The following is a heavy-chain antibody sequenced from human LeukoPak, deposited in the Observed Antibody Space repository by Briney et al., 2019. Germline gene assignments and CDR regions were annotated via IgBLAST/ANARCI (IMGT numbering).Heavy chain of an antibody. CDR1: GFTFSDSW. V-gene: IGHV3-74*01. CDR2: MYGDMSDI. CDR3: ARDLGLRGTT. D-gene: IGHD5-12*01. J-gene: IGHJ5*02. Sequence: PGGSLRLSCEVSGFTFSDSWMHWVRRTPGKGLVWVSRMYGDMSDISYADSVKGRFTISRDNAKNTVYLQMNSLRGEDTAVYYCARDLGLRGTTWGQGTLVTVSS.